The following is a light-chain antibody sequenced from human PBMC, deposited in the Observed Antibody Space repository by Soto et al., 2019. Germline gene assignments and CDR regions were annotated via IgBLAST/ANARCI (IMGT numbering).Light chain of an antibody. CDR3: CSYAGNYIFV. J-gene: IGLJ7*01. CDR2: DVS. V-gene: IGLV2-11*01. CDR1: SSDVGAYNF. Sequence: QSALTQPRSVSGSPGQSVTIPCTGSSSDVGAYNFVSWYQQHPGKAPKLMISDVSKRPSGVPDRFSGSKSGNTASLTISGLQAEDEADYYCCSYAGNYIFVFGTGTQLTVL.